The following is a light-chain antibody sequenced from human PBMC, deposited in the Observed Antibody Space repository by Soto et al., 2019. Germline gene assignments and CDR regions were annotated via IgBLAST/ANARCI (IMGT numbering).Light chain of an antibody. Sequence: QSALIQPRSVSGSPGQSVTISCTGTSSDVGTYNYVSWCRQHPGKAPKLMISDVSKRPSGVPDRFSGSKSDNTASLTISGLQAEDEGDYYCCSYAGSYIFVFGTGTKVTVL. CDR3: CSYAGSYIFV. CDR1: SSDVGTYNY. CDR2: DVS. V-gene: IGLV2-11*01. J-gene: IGLJ1*01.